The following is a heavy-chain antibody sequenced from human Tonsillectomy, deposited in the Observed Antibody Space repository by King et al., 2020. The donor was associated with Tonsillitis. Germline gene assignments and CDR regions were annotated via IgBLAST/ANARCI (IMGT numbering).Heavy chain of an antibody. Sequence: VQLVESGGGVVQPGGSLRLSCAASGFTFSSYWMHWVRQAPGKGLVWVSQIRSDGSTIRYADSVKGRFTISRGNAKNTLYLQMNSLRAEDTAVYFCARDPDTDVTLDYWGQGTLVTVSS. J-gene: IGHJ4*02. D-gene: IGHD4-23*01. V-gene: IGHV3-74*01. CDR1: GFTFSSYW. CDR3: ARDPDTDVTLDY. CDR2: IRSDGSTI.